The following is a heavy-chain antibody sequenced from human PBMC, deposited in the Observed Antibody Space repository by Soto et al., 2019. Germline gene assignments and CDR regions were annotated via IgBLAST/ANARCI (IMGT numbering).Heavy chain of an antibody. D-gene: IGHD6-19*01. Sequence: SETLSLTCTVSGGSISSSSYYWGWIRQPPGKGLEWIGSIYYSGSTYYNPSLKSRVTISVDTSKNQFSLKLSSVTAAETAVYYCARHQGTYSSGWNGEFDYWGQGTLVTVSS. CDR2: IYYSGST. V-gene: IGHV4-39*01. CDR1: GGSISSSSYY. J-gene: IGHJ4*02. CDR3: ARHQGTYSSGWNGEFDY.